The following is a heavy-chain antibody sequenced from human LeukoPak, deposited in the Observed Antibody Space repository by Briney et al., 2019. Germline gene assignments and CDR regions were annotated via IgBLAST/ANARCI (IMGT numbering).Heavy chain of an antibody. CDR2: INHSGST. CDR3: ARGSNRLFDP. D-gene: IGHD4-11*01. J-gene: IGHJ5*02. CDR1: GGSFSGYY. V-gene: IGHV4-34*01. Sequence: SETLSLTCAVYGGSFSGYYWSWIRQPPGKGPEWIGEINHSGSTNYNPSLKSRVTISVDTSKNQFSLKLSSVTAADTAVYYCARGSNRLFDPWGQGTLFTVSS.